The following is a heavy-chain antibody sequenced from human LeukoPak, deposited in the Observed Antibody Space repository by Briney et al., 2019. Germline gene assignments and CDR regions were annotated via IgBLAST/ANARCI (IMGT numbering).Heavy chain of an antibody. CDR3: AHGAMYQLDY. V-gene: IGHV1-18*01. CDR1: GYTFTKYG. D-gene: IGHD2-2*01. J-gene: IGHJ4*02. CDR2: ISTYNGNT. Sequence: ASVKVSCKASGYTFTKYGITWVRQAPGQGLEWMGWISTYNGNTDYTQKVQGRVSMTTDTSTNTIYMELRSLRSDDTAVYYCAHGAMYQLDYWGQGTLVTVSS.